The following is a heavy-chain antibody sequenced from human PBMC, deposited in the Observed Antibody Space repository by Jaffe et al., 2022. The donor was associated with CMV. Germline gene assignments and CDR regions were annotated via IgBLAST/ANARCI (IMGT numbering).Heavy chain of an antibody. CDR2: IYYSGST. CDR1: GGSISSGGYY. Sequence: QVQLQESGPGLVKPSQTLSLTCTVSGGSISSGGYYWSWIRQHPGKGLEWIGYIYYSGSTYYNPSLKSRVTISVDTSKNQFSLKLSSVTAADTAVYYCARDSARTYYYDSSDPGATAFDIWGQGTMVTVSS. D-gene: IGHD3-22*01. CDR3: ARDSARTYYYDSSDPGATAFDI. V-gene: IGHV4-31*03. J-gene: IGHJ3*02.